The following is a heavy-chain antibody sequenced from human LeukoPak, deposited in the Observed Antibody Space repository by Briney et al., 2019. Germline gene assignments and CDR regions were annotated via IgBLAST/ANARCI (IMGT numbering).Heavy chain of an antibody. CDR3: ARVPSLGYCSGGSCYRFDH. V-gene: IGHV1-8*01. Sequence: ASVKVSCKASGYTFASYDINWLRQAPGQGLEWRGRMNPDSTNTGYAQKFHGRVTMTRDTSMSTGYMGLSSRTSEDTDVYYCARVPSLGYCSGGSCYRFDHWGQGTLVAVSS. CDR1: GYTFASYD. J-gene: IGHJ4*02. CDR2: MNPDSTNT. D-gene: IGHD2-15*01.